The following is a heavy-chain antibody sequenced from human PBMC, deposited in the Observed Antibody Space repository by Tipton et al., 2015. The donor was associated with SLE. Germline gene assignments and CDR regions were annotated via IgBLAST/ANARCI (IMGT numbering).Heavy chain of an antibody. Sequence: SLRLSCAASGFTFSDYYMSWIRQAPGKGLEWVSYISSSSSHTNYADSVKGRFTISRDNAKNSLYLQMNSLRAEDTAVYYCAREGADTAMVLAYYGMDVWGQGTTVTVSS. CDR2: ISSSSSHT. CDR1: GFTFSDYY. J-gene: IGHJ6*02. D-gene: IGHD5-18*01. CDR3: AREGADTAMVLAYYGMDV. V-gene: IGHV3-11*06.